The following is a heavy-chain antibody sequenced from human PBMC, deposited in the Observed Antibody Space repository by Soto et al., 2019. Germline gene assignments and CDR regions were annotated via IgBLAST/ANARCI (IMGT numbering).Heavy chain of an antibody. CDR2: IIPILGIA. CDR1: GGTFSSYT. D-gene: IGHD4-17*01. J-gene: IGHJ2*01. Sequence: QVQLVQSGAEVKKPGSSVKVSCKASGGTFSSYTISWVRQAPGQGLECMGRIIPILGIANYAQKFQGRVTINAHKSTRTAYMELSGLTSEDTAVYYCARDSGDYVPWYFDLLGRGTLVTVSS. V-gene: IGHV1-69*08. CDR3: ARDSGDYVPWYFDL.